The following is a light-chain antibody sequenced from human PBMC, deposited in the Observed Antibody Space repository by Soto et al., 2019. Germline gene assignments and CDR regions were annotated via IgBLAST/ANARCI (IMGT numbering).Light chain of an antibody. V-gene: IGKV3-20*01. CDR2: GAS. J-gene: IGKJ1*01. Sequence: ETVMTQSPATLSVSPGERATLSCRASQSVSSSSLAWYQQKPGQAPRLLIFGASSRATGIPDRFSGSGSGTDFTLTISRLEPEDFAVYYCQQYAGSSTFGQGTKVDIK. CDR1: QSVSSSS. CDR3: QQYAGSST.